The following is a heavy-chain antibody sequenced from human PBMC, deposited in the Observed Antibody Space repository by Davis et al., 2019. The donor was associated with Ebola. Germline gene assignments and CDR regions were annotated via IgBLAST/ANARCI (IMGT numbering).Heavy chain of an antibody. D-gene: IGHD3-3*01. J-gene: IGHJ4*02. Sequence: AASVKVSCKASGGTFSSYAISWIRQAPGQGLEWMGAIIPILGTPKYAQKFQGRVTITTDESTSTVYTELSSLRSEDTAVYYCARDQYYDFWSGYLVYWGQGTLVTVSS. V-gene: IGHV1-69*05. CDR3: ARDQYYDFWSGYLVY. CDR2: IIPILGTP. CDR1: GGTFSSYA.